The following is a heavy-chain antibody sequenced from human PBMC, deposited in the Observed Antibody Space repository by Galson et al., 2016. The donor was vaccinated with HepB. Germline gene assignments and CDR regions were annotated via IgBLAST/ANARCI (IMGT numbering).Heavy chain of an antibody. CDR1: GFTFSSYE. J-gene: IGHJ4*02. CDR3: ARASYYYDSSDYRASYYFDY. Sequence: SLRLSCAASGFTFSSYEMNWVRQAPGKGLEWVSYVSTSGSDTTMVYADAVKGRFTISRDNATNSLYLQMNSLRAEDTAVYYCARASYYYDSSDYRASYYFDYWGQGTLVTVSS. D-gene: IGHD3-22*01. V-gene: IGHV3-48*03. CDR2: VSTSGSDTTM.